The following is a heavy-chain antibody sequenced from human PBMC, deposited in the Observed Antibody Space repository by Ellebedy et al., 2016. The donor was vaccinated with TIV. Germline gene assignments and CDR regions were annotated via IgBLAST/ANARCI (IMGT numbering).Heavy chain of an antibody. Sequence: AASVKVSCKASGYTFASYYIHWVRQAPGQGLEWMGIINPSGGSTSYAQKLQGRVTMTRDTSTSTVYMELSSLRSEETAVYYCARDFSMRRITMVRGVIGYWGQGTLVTVSS. D-gene: IGHD3-10*01. CDR3: ARDFSMRRITMVRGVIGY. V-gene: IGHV1-46*04. CDR1: GYTFASYY. J-gene: IGHJ4*02. CDR2: INPSGGST.